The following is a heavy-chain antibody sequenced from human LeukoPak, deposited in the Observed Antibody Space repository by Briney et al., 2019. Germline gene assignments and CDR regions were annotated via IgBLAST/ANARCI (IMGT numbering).Heavy chain of an antibody. CDR2: ISNSGST. V-gene: IGHV4-59*01. Sequence: SETLSLTCTVSGGSISSYYWSWIRQPPGEGLEWIGYISNSGSTNYNPSPKSRVTISVDTSKNQFSLKLSSVTAADTAVYYCARGRDGGDYTPLDYWGQGTLVTVSS. CDR1: GGSISSYY. J-gene: IGHJ4*02. CDR3: ARGRDGGDYTPLDY. D-gene: IGHD2-21*01.